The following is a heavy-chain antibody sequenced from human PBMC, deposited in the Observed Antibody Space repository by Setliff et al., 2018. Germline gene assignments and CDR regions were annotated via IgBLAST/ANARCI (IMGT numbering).Heavy chain of an antibody. CDR1: GDSISNYY. CDR2: IYVTEST. CDR3: AASRAYTGAVEEWFLPKTCDF. J-gene: IGHJ4*02. Sequence: SGTLSLTCTVSGDSISNYYWNWIRQPAGKGLEWIGRIYVTESTKYNPSLKSRVTLSIDTSKNQSSLKLSSVTAADAALYYCAASRAYTGAVEEWFLPKTCDFWGQGSPVTVS. V-gene: IGHV4-4*07. D-gene: IGHD3-10*01.